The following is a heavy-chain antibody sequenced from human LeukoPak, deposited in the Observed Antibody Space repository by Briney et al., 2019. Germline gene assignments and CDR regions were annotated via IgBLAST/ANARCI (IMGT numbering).Heavy chain of an antibody. J-gene: IGHJ3*02. CDR1: GGSISSSSYY. CDR2: TYYSGSR. Sequence: SETLSLTSTVSGGSISSSSYYWGWIRQPPGKGLEWIRSTYYSGSRYYTPSLKRRVTISVDTSKTQFSLKLSCVTAAATAVYYCARDMLRVMAFDIWGKGTMVTVSS. D-gene: IGHD3-10*01. CDR3: ARDMLRVMAFDI. V-gene: IGHV4-39*07.